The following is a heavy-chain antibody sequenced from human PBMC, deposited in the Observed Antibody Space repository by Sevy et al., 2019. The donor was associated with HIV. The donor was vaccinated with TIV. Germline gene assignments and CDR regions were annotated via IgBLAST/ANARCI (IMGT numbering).Heavy chain of an antibody. CDR1: GGSISSGGYY. CDR3: ARGNVDTAIDY. J-gene: IGHJ4*02. CDR2: IYYSGST. V-gene: IGHV4-31*03. Sequence: SETLSLTCTVSGGSISSGGYYWSWIRQHPGKGLGWIGYIYYSGSTYYNPSLKSRVTISVDTSKNQFSLKLSSVTAADTAVYYCARGNVDTAIDYWGQGTLVTVSS. D-gene: IGHD5-18*01.